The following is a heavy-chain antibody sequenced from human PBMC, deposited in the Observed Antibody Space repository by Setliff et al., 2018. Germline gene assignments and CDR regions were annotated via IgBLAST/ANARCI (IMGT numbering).Heavy chain of an antibody. J-gene: IGHJ6*03. CDR2: IIPIFGTA. Sequence: SVKVSCKASGGTFSSYAISWVRQAPGQGLEWMGGIIPIFGTANYAQKFQGRVTITADESTSTAYMELSSLRSEDTAVYYCARDHIAASPYYYYYMDVWGKGTTVTVSS. CDR3: ARDHIAASPYYYYYMDV. CDR1: GGTFSSYA. V-gene: IGHV1-69*13. D-gene: IGHD6-13*01.